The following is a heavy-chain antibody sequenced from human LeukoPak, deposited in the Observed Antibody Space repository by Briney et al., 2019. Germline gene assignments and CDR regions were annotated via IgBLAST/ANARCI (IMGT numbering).Heavy chain of an antibody. V-gene: IGHV6-1*01. CDR2: TNYRSKWYN. CDR1: GDSVSGNIVA. D-gene: IGHD2-2*01. CDR3: ARYCSGTCYSGFQY. J-gene: IGHJ4*02. Sequence: SQTLSLTCDISGDSVSGNIVAWNWIRQSPSRGLEWLGRTNYRSKWYNDYAVSVRGRITINPDTSKNRFSLQLNSVTPEDTALYYCARYCSGTCYSGFQYWGQGTLVTVSS.